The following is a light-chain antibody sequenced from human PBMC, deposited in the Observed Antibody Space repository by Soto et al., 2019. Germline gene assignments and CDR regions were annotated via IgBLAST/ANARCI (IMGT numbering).Light chain of an antibody. J-gene: IGKJ4*01. V-gene: IGKV3-11*01. Sequence: ENVLTQSPATLSLSPGEGATLSCRASESVGSDLAWYQQKPGKPPRLLIYDVSGRATGVPARFSGSGSGTDFTLTISSLEPEDFAVYYCQQRDSWPLTFGGGTKVEIK. CDR2: DVS. CDR3: QQRDSWPLT. CDR1: ESVGSD.